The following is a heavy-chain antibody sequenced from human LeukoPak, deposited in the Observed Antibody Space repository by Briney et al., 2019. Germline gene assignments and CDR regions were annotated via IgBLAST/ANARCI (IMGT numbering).Heavy chain of an antibody. Sequence: GGSLRLSCAASGFTFSSYSMNWVRQAPGKGLEWVSAISGSGDSTYYADSVKGRFTISRDNSKNTLSLQMNSLRAEDTAVYYCAKGDGNSWFDYWGQGTLVTVSS. CDR1: GFTFSSYS. J-gene: IGHJ4*02. D-gene: IGHD4-23*01. CDR3: AKGDGNSWFDY. V-gene: IGHV3-23*01. CDR2: ISGSGDST.